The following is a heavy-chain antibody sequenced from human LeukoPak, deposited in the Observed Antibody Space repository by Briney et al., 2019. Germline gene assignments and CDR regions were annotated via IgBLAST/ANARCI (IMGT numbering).Heavy chain of an antibody. CDR2: ISGSGGST. J-gene: IGHJ4*02. CDR1: GFTFSSYS. V-gene: IGHV3-23*01. CDR3: AKDRSRGYSYGPRDYFDY. D-gene: IGHD5-18*01. Sequence: GGSLRLSCAASGFTFSSYSMNWVRQAPGKGLEWVSAISGSGGSTYYADSVKGRFTTSRDNSKNTLYLQMNSLRAEDTAVYYCAKDRSRGYSYGPRDYFDYWGQGTLVTVSS.